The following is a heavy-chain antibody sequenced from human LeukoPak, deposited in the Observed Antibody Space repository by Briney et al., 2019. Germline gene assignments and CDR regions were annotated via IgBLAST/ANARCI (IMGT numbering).Heavy chain of an antibody. CDR2: IYHSGST. CDR1: GYSISSGYY. J-gene: IGHJ3*02. Sequence: PSETLSLTCTVSGYSISSGYYWGWIRQPPGKGLEWIGSIYHSGSTYYNPSLKSRVTISVDTSKNQFSLKLSSVTAADTAVYYCARDSDEGFNAFDIWGQGTMVTVSS. V-gene: IGHV4-38-2*02. CDR3: ARDSDEGFNAFDI. D-gene: IGHD1-26*01.